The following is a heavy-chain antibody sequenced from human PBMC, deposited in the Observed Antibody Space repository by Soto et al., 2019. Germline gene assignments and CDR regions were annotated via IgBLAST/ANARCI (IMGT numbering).Heavy chain of an antibody. CDR1: GFTFGFFD. CDR3: AKASRVYQYYGLDV. V-gene: IGHV3-23*01. CDR2: LSGSGGST. J-gene: IGHJ6*02. D-gene: IGHD2-2*01. Sequence: LRLSCAASGFTFGFFDMTWVRQAPGKGLEWVSTLSGSGGSTNYADSVKGRFSISRDNSKNTLYLQMNSLRAEDTAVYFCAKASRVYQYYGLDVWGPGTTVTVSS.